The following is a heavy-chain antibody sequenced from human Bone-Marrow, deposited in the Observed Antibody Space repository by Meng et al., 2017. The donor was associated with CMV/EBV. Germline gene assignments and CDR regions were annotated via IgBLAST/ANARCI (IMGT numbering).Heavy chain of an antibody. D-gene: IGHD3-22*01. CDR2: IKSKTDGGTT. CDR1: GFTFSTAW. J-gene: IGHJ4*02. CDR3: TTDSEVVVIPYYFDY. V-gene: IGHV3-15*07. Sequence: SGFTFSTAWMNWVRQAPGKGLEWVGRIKSKTDGGTTDYAAPVKGRFTISRDDSKNTLYLQMNSLKTEDTAVYYCTTDSEVVVIPYYFDYWGQGTLVTVS.